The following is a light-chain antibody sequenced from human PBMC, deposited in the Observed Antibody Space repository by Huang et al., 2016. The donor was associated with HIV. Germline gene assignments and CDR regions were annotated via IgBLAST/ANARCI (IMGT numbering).Light chain of an antibody. Sequence: DIVMSQSLLSLPVTPGEPASISFRSSQSLLDSNGYNYLDWYVQKPGQSPQLVIYLSSSRASRVPDRFSGTGSVTHFTLRISRVEAEGVGVYYCMQALQTPRTFGQGTRLEIK. J-gene: IGKJ5*01. CDR1: QSLLDSNGYNY. CDR2: LSS. V-gene: IGKV2-28*01. CDR3: MQALQTPRT.